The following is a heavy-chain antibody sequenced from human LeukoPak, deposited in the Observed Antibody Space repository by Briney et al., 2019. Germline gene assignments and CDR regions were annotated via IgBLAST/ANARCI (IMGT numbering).Heavy chain of an antibody. CDR2: ISNSGGT. Sequence: SETLSLTCTVSGDSISDYYWSWIRQPPGKGLEWVGYISNSGGTNYNPSLKSRVTISVLTSKKQFSLKLSSVTAADTAVYYCANPDEPAMAFDYWGRGTLVTVSS. D-gene: IGHD1-14*01. V-gene: IGHV4-59*08. CDR3: ANPDEPAMAFDY. CDR1: GDSISDYY. J-gene: IGHJ4*02.